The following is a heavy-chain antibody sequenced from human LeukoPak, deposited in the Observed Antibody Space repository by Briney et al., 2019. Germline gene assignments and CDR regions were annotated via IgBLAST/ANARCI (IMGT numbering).Heavy chain of an antibody. CDR2: IIPILGIA. D-gene: IGHD3-22*01. V-gene: IGHV1-69*04. J-gene: IGHJ4*02. CDR1: GGTFSSYA. CDR3: ARDRPPYYYDSSGYIDY. Sequence: ASVKVSCKASGGTFSSYAISWVRQAPGQGLEWMGRIIPILGIANYAQKFQGRVTITADKSTSTVYMELSSLRSEDTAVYYCARDRPPYYYDSSGYIDYWGQGTLVTVSS.